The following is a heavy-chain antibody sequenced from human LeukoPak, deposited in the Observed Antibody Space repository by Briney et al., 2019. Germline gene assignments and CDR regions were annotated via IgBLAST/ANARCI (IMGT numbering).Heavy chain of an antibody. CDR3: ATARIMRLRFPESFES. CDR2: IHFSGNT. CDR1: GDSITSGGNC. Sequence: SQTLSLTCTVSGDSITSGGNCWTWIRQYPGRGLEWLGYIHFSGNTYYNPSLKSRLSISVDTSKNQFSLKLNSVTAADTAMYYCATARIMRLRFPESFESWGQGTLVIVSS. D-gene: IGHD2-21*02. J-gene: IGHJ4*02. V-gene: IGHV4-31*03.